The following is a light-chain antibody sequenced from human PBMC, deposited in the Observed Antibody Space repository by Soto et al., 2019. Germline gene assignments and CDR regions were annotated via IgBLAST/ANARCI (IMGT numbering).Light chain of an antibody. CDR3: AAWDDSLSGVV. CDR1: SSNIGRST. J-gene: IGLJ3*02. V-gene: IGLV1-44*01. CDR2: SDN. Sequence: QSVLTQPPSASGTPGQRVTISCPGSSSNIGRSTVNWYQQLPGTAPKLLIYSDNQRPSGVPDRFSGSKSGTSASLAISGLQSEDETDYYCAAWDDSLSGVVFGGGTQLTVL.